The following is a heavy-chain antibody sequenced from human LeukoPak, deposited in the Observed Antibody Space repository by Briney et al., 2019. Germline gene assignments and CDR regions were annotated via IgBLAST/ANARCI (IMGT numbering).Heavy chain of an antibody. J-gene: IGHJ6*02. CDR1: GFTLSSYW. CDR2: IKQGGSEK. CDR3: ARDREMFDYVHDHYGMDV. Sequence: GGSLRLSCAASGFTLSSYWMTWVRQAPGKGLEWVANIKQGGSEKYYVESVKGRFIISRDNAKNSLYLQMNSLRAEDTAVYYCARDREMFDYVHDHYGMDVWGPGTTVTVSS. D-gene: IGHD3-10*02. V-gene: IGHV3-7*03.